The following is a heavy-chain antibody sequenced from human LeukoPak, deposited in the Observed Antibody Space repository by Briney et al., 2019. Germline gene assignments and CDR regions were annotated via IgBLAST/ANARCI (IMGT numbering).Heavy chain of an antibody. Sequence: SETLSLTCTASGGSISSYYWSWIRQPPGKGLEWIWYIYYSGSTNYNPSLKSRVTISVDTSKNQFSLKLSSVTAADTAVYYCARENYGDYSYGMDVWGQGTTVTVSS. CDR2: IYYSGST. V-gene: IGHV4-59*01. CDR3: ARENYGDYSYGMDV. J-gene: IGHJ6*02. CDR1: GGSISSYY. D-gene: IGHD4-17*01.